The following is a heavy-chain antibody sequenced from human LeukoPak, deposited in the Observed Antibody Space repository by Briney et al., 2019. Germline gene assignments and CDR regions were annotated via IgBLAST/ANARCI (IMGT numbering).Heavy chain of an antibody. Sequence: PSETLSLTCTVSGGSISSSSYYWGWIRQPPGKGLEWIGSIYYSGSTYYNPSLKSRVTISVDTSKNQFSLKLTSVTAADTAVYYCARDLVVREVIMNWEFDHWGQGTLVTVSS. CDR3: ARDLVVREVIMNWEFDH. V-gene: IGHV4-39*07. CDR2: IYYSGST. D-gene: IGHD3-10*01. J-gene: IGHJ4*02. CDR1: GGSISSSSYY.